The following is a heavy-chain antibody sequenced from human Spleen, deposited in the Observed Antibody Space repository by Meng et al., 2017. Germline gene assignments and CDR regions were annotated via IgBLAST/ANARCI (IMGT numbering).Heavy chain of an antibody. D-gene: IGHD4-17*01. J-gene: IGHJ4*02. CDR2: TYCSSKWYN. V-gene: IGHV6-1*01. Sequence: VHLLQSVAVLCKRHLTPSVTFASARDSVSSNIGACNWIRQSPSRGLEWLGRTYCSSKWYNEYAVSVKSRITINPDTSKNQLSLQLSSVTPEDTAVYYCARGVTTFDYWGQGTLVTVSS. CDR1: RDSVSSNIGA. CDR3: ARGVTTFDY.